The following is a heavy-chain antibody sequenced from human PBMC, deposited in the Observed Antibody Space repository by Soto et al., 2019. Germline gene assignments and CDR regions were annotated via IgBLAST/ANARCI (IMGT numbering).Heavy chain of an antibody. J-gene: IGHJ6*03. Sequence: EVQLVESGGGLVQPGGSLRLSCAASGFTVSSNYMSWVRQAPGKGLEWVSVIYSGGSTYYADSVKGRFTISRDNSKNTLYLQMNSLRAEDTAVYYCARGSLEYYYYYMDVWAKGPRSPSP. CDR1: GFTVSSNY. CDR2: IYSGGST. V-gene: IGHV3-66*01. CDR3: ARGSLEYYYYYMDV.